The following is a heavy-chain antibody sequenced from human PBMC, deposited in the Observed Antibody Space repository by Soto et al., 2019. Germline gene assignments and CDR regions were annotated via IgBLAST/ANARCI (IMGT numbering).Heavy chain of an antibody. J-gene: IGHJ4*02. CDR1: GFTFSSYA. D-gene: IGHD4-17*01. CDR3: AKWGATVVIFDY. V-gene: IGHV3-23*01. CDR2: ISGTGGST. Sequence: PGGSLRLSCAASGFTFSSYAMNWVRQAPGKGLEWVSTISGTGGSTYYADSVKGRFTISRDNSKNTVYPQMNSLRAEDTAVYYCAKWGATVVIFDYWGQGSLVTVSS.